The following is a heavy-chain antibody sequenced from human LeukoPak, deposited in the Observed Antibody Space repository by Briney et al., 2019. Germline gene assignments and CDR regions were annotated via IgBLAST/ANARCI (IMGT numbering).Heavy chain of an antibody. CDR2: ISSSSSYI. J-gene: IGHJ4*02. D-gene: IGHD2-15*01. V-gene: IGHV3-21*01. CDR3: AREARGGHFDY. CDR1: GFTFSSYS. Sequence: AGSLRLSCAASGFTFSSYSMNWVRQAPGKGLELVSSISSSSSYIYYADSVKGRFTISRDNAKNSLYLQMNSLRAEDTAVYYCAREARGGHFDYWGQGTLVTVSS.